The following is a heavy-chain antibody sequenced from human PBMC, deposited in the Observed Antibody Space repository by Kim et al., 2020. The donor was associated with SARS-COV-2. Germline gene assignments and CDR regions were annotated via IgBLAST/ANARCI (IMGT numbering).Heavy chain of an antibody. D-gene: IGHD6-13*01. J-gene: IGHJ4*02. CDR2: ISYDGSNE. Sequence: GGSLRLSCAASGFTFSNYGMYWVRQAPGKGLEWVAIISYDGSNEYYADSVKGRFTISRDNSKNSLYLQMNSLRAEDTALYYCAKVKGSNWYWGGSLDYWGQGTLVTVSS. CDR3: AKVKGSNWYWGGSLDY. V-gene: IGHV3-30*18. CDR1: GFTFSNYG.